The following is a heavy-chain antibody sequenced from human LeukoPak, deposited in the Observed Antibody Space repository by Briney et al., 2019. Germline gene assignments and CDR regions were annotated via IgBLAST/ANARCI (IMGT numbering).Heavy chain of an antibody. CDR1: GYSFTSYW. V-gene: IGHV5-51*01. J-gene: IGHJ4*02. D-gene: IGHD3-22*01. CDR3: ARFDYYDSSGYYSTGFDY. Sequence: GESLKISCKGSGYSFTSYWIGWVRQMPGKGLEWMGIIYPGDSDTGYSPSFLGQVTISADKSISTAYLQWSSLKASDTAMYYCARFDYYDSSGYYSTGFDYWGQGTLVTVSS. CDR2: IYPGDSDT.